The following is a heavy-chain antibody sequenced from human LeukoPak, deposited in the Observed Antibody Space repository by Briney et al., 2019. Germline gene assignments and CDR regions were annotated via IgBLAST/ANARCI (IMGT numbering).Heavy chain of an antibody. J-gene: IGHJ3*01. CDR3: ARRYYYASSTYSDAFDL. Sequence: SETLSLTCTVSGYSISSGYYWGWIQQPPGKGLEWIGSIYHSGSTYYNPSLKSRVTISVDTSKNQFSLRLTSVTAADTAVYYCARRYYYASSTYSDAFDLWGQGTIVTASS. CDR2: IYHSGST. V-gene: IGHV4-38-2*02. D-gene: IGHD3-22*01. CDR1: GYSISSGYY.